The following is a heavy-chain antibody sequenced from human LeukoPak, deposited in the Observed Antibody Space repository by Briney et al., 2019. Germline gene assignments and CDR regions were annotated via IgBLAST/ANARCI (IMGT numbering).Heavy chain of an antibody. CDR2: ISGSGGST. J-gene: IGHJ4*02. CDR1: GFTFSSYA. CDR3: AKLSYIAAAAPHFDY. Sequence: GGSLRLSCAASGFTFSSYAMSWVRQAPGKGLEWVSAISGSGGSTYYADSVKGRFTISRDNSKNTLYLQMNSLRAEDTAVYYCAKLSYIAAAAPHFDYWGQGTLVTVAS. V-gene: IGHV3-23*01. D-gene: IGHD6-13*01.